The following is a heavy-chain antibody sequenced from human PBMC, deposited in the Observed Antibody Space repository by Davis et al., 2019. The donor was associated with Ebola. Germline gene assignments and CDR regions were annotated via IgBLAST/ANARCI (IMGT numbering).Heavy chain of an antibody. CDR3: ATVYSGYDLDAFDI. J-gene: IGHJ3*02. Sequence: ASVKVSCKVSGYTLTELSMHWVRQAPGKGLEWMGGFDPEDGETIYAQKFQGRVTMTEDTSTDTAYMELSSLRSEDTAVYYCATVYSGYDLDAFDIWGQGTMVTVSS. D-gene: IGHD5-12*01. CDR1: GYTLTELS. V-gene: IGHV1-24*01. CDR2: FDPEDGET.